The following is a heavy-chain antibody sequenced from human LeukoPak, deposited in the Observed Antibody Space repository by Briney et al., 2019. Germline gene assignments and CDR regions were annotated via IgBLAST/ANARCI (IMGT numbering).Heavy chain of an antibody. CDR3: ARGGVYSCGQYYYYGMDV. Sequence: GGSLRLSCAASGFTFSSYSMNWVRQAPGKGLEWVSSISSSSSYIYYADSVKGRFTISRDNAKNSLYLQMNSLRAEDTAVYYCARGGVYSCGQYYYYGMDVWGKGTTVTVSS. CDR2: ISSSSSYI. V-gene: IGHV3-21*01. CDR1: GFTFSSYS. J-gene: IGHJ6*04. D-gene: IGHD5-18*01.